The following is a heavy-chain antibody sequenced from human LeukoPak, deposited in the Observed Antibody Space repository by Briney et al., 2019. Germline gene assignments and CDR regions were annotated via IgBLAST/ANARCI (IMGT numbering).Heavy chain of an antibody. D-gene: IGHD3-22*01. CDR2: IYYSGST. J-gene: IGHJ2*01. CDR3: ARDKYYYDSSGSTDWYFDL. V-gene: IGHV4-59*01. CDR1: GCSISSYY. Sequence: SETLSLTCTVSGCSISSYYWSWIRQPPGKGLEWIGYIYYSGSTNYNPSLKSRVTISVDTSKNQFSLKLSSVTAADTAVYYCARDKYYYDSSGSTDWYFDLWGRGTLVTVSS.